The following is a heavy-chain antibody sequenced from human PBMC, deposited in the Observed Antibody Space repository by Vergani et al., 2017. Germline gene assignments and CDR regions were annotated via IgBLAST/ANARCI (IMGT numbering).Heavy chain of an antibody. CDR2: IYYSGST. J-gene: IGHJ4*03. CDR3: ARLSSSWYGSFDY. CDR1: GGSISSYY. V-gene: IGHV4-59*08. Sequence: QVQLQESGPGLVKPSETLSLTCTVSGGSISSYYWSWIRQPPGKGLEWIGYIYYSGSTNYNPSLKSRVTISVDTSKNQFSLKLSSVTAADTAVYYCARLSSSWYGSFDYWSQGTMVTVSS. D-gene: IGHD6-13*01.